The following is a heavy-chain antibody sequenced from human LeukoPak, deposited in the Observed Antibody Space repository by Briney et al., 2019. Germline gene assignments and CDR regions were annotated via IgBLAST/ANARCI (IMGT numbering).Heavy chain of an antibody. CDR2: ISGSAHKI. V-gene: IGHV3-23*01. D-gene: IGHD5-18*01. J-gene: IGHJ4*02. CDR1: GITFSNYA. CDR3: AGRVTGYSSGYVY. Sequence: GGSLRLSCVASGITFSNYAVSWVRQAPEKGLDWVLVISGSAHKIRYADSVKGRFTIPRDNSENIVYLQMNNLRAEDTAVYYCAGRVTGYSSGYVYWGQGTLVTVSS.